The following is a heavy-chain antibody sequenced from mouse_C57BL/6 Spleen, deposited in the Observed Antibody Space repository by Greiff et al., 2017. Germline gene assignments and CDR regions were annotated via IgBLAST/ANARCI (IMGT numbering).Heavy chain of an antibody. V-gene: IGHV1-55*01. CDR3: ARGWLLLAMDY. J-gene: IGHJ4*01. Sequence: QVHVKQPGAELVKPGASVKMSCKASGYTFTSYWITWVKQRPGQGLEWIGDIYPGSGSTNYNEKFKSKATLTVDTSSSTAYMQLSSLTSEDSAVYYCARGWLLLAMDYWGQGTSVTVSS. CDR2: IYPGSGST. D-gene: IGHD2-3*01. CDR1: GYTFTSYW.